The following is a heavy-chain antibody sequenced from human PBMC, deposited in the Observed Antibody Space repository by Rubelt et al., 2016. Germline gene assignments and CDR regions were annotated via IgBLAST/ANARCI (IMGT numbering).Heavy chain of an antibody. Sequence: EVQLVESGGGLVQPGGSLRLSCAASGFSLSSYTMNWVRQAPGKGMEWVSYISSSSRTIYYADSVKGRFTISRDNAKNSLYLQMNSLRAEDTALYYCARDYSSSSLDYWGQGTLVTVSS. V-gene: IGHV3-48*04. D-gene: IGHD6-6*01. CDR2: ISSSSRTI. CDR1: GFSLSSYT. J-gene: IGHJ4*02. CDR3: ARDYSSSSLDY.